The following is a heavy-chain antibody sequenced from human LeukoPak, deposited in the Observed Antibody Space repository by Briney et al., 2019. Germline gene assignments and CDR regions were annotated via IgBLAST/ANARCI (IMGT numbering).Heavy chain of an antibody. CDR1: GGSIGSGTYY. Sequence: SQTLSLTCTVSGGSIGSGTYYWTWLRQPAEKGLEWIGRFYTGGSTNYNPSLRSRVSISLDMSKNQFSLKMSSVTAADTAVYYCVRVPTTVDNYYMDVWGKGTTVTVSS. J-gene: IGHJ6*03. CDR3: VRVPTTVDNYYMDV. CDR2: FYTGGST. V-gene: IGHV4-61*02. D-gene: IGHD4-11*01.